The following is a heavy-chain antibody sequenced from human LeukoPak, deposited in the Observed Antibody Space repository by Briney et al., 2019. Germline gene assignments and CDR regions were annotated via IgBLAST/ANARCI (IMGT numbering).Heavy chain of an antibody. CDR1: GGSISSSNW. Sequence: PSETLSLTCGVSGGSISSSNWWSWVRQPPGKGLEWVAHIKPDGSEKNYVDSVKGRFTLFRDDAKNSVYLQMNSLRVEDTAVYYCARDSGSGGPWGQGTPVTVSS. CDR3: ARDSGSGGP. D-gene: IGHD6-19*01. J-gene: IGHJ5*02. CDR2: IKPDGSEK. V-gene: IGHV3-7*01.